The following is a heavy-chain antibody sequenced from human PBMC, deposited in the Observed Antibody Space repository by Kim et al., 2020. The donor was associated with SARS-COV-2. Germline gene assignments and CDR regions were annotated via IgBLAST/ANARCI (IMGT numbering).Heavy chain of an antibody. CDR3: ARPDCGGDCYSYPPAFDI. CDR2: IIPIFGTA. CDR1: GGTFSSYA. Sequence: SVKVSCKASGGTFSSYAISWVRQAPGQGLEWMGGIIPIFGTANYAQKFQGRVTITADESTSTAYMELSSLRSEDTAVYYCARPDCGGDCYSYPPAFDIWGQGTMVTVSS. V-gene: IGHV1-69*13. J-gene: IGHJ3*02. D-gene: IGHD2-21*02.